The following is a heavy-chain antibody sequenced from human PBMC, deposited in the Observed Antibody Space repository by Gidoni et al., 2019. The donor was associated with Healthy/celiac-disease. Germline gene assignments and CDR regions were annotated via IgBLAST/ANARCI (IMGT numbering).Heavy chain of an antibody. Sequence: QVQLQESCPGLVKPPQTLSLTRPVSGGSISRGAYYWGWIRQPPGKGLEWIGYIYYSGSTYYNPSLKSRVTISVDTSKNQFSLKLSSVTAADTAVYYCARAWFGEDPAYYFDYWGQGTLVTVSS. CDR3: ARAWFGEDPAYYFDY. D-gene: IGHD3-10*01. V-gene: IGHV4-30-4*01. CDR1: GGSISRGAYY. J-gene: IGHJ4*02. CDR2: IYYSGST.